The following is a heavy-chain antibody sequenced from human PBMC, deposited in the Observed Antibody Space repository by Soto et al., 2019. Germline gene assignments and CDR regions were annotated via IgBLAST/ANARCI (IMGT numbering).Heavy chain of an antibody. Sequence: QVQLVQSGAEVKKPGSSVKVSCKASGGTFSSYAISWVRQAPGQGLEWMGGIIPIFGTANYAQKFQGRVRITADEYTCTAYMELSRLRSEDTAVYYCARNAGSSTHITMVRGVKGAYYYYYGMDVWGQGTTVTVSS. CDR1: GGTFSSYA. J-gene: IGHJ6*02. D-gene: IGHD3-10*01. CDR3: ARNAGSSTHITMVRGVKGAYYYYYGMDV. CDR2: IIPIFGTA. V-gene: IGHV1-69*01.